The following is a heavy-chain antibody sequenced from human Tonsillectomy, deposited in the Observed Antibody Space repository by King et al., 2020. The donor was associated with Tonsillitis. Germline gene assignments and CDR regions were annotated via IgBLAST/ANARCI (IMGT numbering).Heavy chain of an antibody. Sequence: VQLVESGGGLVQPGGSLRLSCSASGFTFSAPGKGLEYVSAISSNGGSTYYADSVKGRFTISRDNSNXTLYLQMSSLRAEDTAVYYCVXETDPRGAFDIWGQGXXXTVSS. V-gene: IGHV3-64D*06. CDR2: ISSNGGST. J-gene: IGHJ3*02. CDR1: GFTFS. D-gene: IGHD1-26*01. CDR3: VXETDPRGAFDI.